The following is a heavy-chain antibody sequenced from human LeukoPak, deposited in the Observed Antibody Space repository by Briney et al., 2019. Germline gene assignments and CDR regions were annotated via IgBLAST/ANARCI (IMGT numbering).Heavy chain of an antibody. J-gene: IGHJ4*02. Sequence: SETLSLTCSVSGYSISSGYYWGWIRQPPGKGLEWIGTIHHSGSADDNPSLKSRVSISLDTSKNQFSLKLSSVTAADTAVYYCALSGFGETKPDYWGQGTLVTVSS. CDR1: GYSISSGYY. V-gene: IGHV4-38-2*01. CDR2: IHHSGSA. CDR3: ALSGFGETKPDY. D-gene: IGHD3-10*01.